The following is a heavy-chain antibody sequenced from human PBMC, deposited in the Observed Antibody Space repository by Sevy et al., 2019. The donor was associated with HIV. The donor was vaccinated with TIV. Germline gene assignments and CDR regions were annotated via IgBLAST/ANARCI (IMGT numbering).Heavy chain of an antibody. J-gene: IGHJ5*02. CDR1: GFNFSPYA. D-gene: IGHD3-22*01. V-gene: IGHV3-30*18. Sequence: GGSLRLSCAASGFNFSPYALHWVRQVPGKGLEWVATISSDGSKRYYTDSVKGRFSISRDNSKNTLYLQMNNLTPEDTAVFYCAKAGYYYDSRCSDWFDPWGQGALVTVSS. CDR2: ISSDGSKR. CDR3: AKAGYYYDSRCSDWFDP.